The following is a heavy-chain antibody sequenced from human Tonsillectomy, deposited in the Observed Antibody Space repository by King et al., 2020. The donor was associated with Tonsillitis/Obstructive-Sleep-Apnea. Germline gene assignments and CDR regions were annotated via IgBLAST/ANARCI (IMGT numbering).Heavy chain of an antibody. CDR1: GGSISSYY. Sequence: VQLQESGPGLVKPSETLSLTCTVSGGSISSYYWSWIRQPPGKGLEWIGYIYYSGSTNYNPSLKSRVTISVDTSKNQFSLKLSSVTAADTAVYYCARHLRITIFGVKTQGQYYYMDVWGKGTTVTVSS. V-gene: IGHV4-59*08. J-gene: IGHJ6*03. CDR2: IYYSGST. CDR3: ARHLRITIFGVKTQGQYYYMDV. D-gene: IGHD3-3*01.